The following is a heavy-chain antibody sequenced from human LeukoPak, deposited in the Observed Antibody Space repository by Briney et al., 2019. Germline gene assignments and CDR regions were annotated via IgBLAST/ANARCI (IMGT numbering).Heavy chain of an antibody. D-gene: IGHD4-17*01. V-gene: IGHV3-21*03. CDR3: SSFLDYGDYVDY. J-gene: IGHJ4*02. CDR1: GFTFSSYS. Sequence: GGSLRLSCAASGFTFSSYSMNWVRQAPGKGLEWVSSISSSSSYIYYADSVKGRFTISRDNARNSLYLQMNSLKTEATAVYYCSSFLDYGDYVDYWGQGTLVTVSS. CDR2: ISSSSSYI.